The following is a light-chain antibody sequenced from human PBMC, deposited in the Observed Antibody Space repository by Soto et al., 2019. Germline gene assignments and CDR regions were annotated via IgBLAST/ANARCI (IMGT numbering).Light chain of an antibody. Sequence: HMTQSPSSLSASVGYRFTITCQASQGISNFLNWYQQKPGKAPKLLIYDASNLETGVPSRFSGSGSGTDFTFTISSLQPEDIEPYYCQQYDNLPITFGQGTRLEIK. V-gene: IGKV1-33*01. CDR2: DAS. CDR1: QGISNF. J-gene: IGKJ5*01. CDR3: QQYDNLPIT.